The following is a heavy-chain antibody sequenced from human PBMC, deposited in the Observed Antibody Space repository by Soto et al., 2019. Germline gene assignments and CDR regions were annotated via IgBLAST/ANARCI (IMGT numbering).Heavy chain of an antibody. CDR2: INAYSGST. Sequence: ASVKVSCKASGYTFTSYGISWVRQAPGQGLEWMGIINAYSGSTNYAQSFQGRVTMTRDTSTRTVYMELSSLRSDDTAVYFCARVSNSLPDYWGQGTLVTVSS. CDR3: ARVSNSLPDY. J-gene: IGHJ4*02. V-gene: IGHV1-18*01. CDR1: GYTFTSYG. D-gene: IGHD1-1*01.